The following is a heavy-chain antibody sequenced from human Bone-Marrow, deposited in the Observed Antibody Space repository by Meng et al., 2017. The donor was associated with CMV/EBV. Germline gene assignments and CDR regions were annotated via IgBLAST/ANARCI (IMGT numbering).Heavy chain of an antibody. J-gene: IGHJ5*02. CDR2: IIPIFGTA. CDR3: ARVREWSYRFDP. CDR1: GGTFSSYA. V-gene: IGHV1-69*05. Sequence: SVKVSCKASGGTFSSYAISWVRQAPGQGLEWMGGIIPIFGTANYAQKFQGRVTITTDESTSTAYMGLSSLRSEDTAVYYCARVREWSYRFDPWGQGTLVTVSS. D-gene: IGHD1-26*01.